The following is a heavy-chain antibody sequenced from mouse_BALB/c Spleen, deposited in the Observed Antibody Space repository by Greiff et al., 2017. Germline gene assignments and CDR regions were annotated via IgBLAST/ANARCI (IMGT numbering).Heavy chain of an antibody. D-gene: IGHD2-4*01. J-gene: IGHJ4*01. Sequence: DVKLVESGGGLVQPGGSRKLSCAASGFTFSSFGMHWVRQAPEKGLEWVAYISSGSSTIYYADTVKGRFTISRDNPKNTLFLQMTSLRSEDTAMYYCARSGLRRGYAMDYWGQGTSVTVSS. CDR3: ARSGLRRGYAMDY. CDR1: GFTFSSFG. CDR2: ISSGSSTI. V-gene: IGHV5-17*02.